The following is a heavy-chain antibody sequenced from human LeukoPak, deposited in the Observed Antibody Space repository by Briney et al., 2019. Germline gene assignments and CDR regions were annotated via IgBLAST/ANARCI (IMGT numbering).Heavy chain of an antibody. D-gene: IGHD4-17*01. Sequence: SETLSLTCAVYGGSFSGYYWSWIRQPPGKGLEWIGEINHSGSTNYNPSLKSRVTISVDTSKNQFSLKLSSVTAADTAVYYCAIRHYGNFDYWGQGTLVTVSS. CDR2: INHSGST. CDR1: GGSFSGYY. CDR3: AIRHYGNFDY. V-gene: IGHV4-34*01. J-gene: IGHJ4*02.